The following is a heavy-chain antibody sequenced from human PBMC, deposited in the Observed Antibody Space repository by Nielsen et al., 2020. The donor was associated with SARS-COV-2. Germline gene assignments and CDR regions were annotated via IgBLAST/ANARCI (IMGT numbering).Heavy chain of an antibody. D-gene: IGHD2-21*01. CDR1: GFPLRNYA. V-gene: IGHV3-23*01. CDR2: IGGSGGST. Sequence: GESLKISCAASGFPLRNYAMTWVRQAPGKGLEWVSAIGGSGGSTFYADSVKGRFTISRDDSSNTLYLQMNSLRAEDTAMYYCARASCGAECYFPAIADLGHWGQGTLVTVSS. CDR3: ARASCGAECYFPAIADLGH. J-gene: IGHJ4*02.